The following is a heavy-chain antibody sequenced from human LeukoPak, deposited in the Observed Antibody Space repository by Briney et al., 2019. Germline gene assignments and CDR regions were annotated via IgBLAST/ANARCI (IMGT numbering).Heavy chain of an antibody. D-gene: IGHD3-10*01. J-gene: IGHJ4*02. Sequence: SETLSLTCSVSGGSINNYWWSWIRQPPGKGLEWIGYIYRGETTNYNPSLKSRVTISVDTSKNQFSLKLSSVTAADTAVYYCARGYGSGSPRDFDYWGQGTLVTVSS. CDR2: IYRGETT. CDR3: ARGYGSGSPRDFDY. CDR1: GGSINNYW. V-gene: IGHV4-4*09.